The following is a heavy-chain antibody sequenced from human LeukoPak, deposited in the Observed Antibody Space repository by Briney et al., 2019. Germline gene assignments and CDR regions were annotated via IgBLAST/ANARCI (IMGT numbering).Heavy chain of an antibody. CDR1: GFTFNNYA. Sequence: GGSLRLSCAASGFTFNNYAMYWVRQAPGKGLERVSGIFGSGGSAHYADSVKGRFTISRDNSKNTVYLQMGSLRVEDTAVYYCGKTTTGYSSGRYPGWPVDYWGQGTLVTVSS. CDR3: GKTTTGYSSGRYPGWPVDY. CDR2: IFGSGGSA. D-gene: IGHD6-19*01. V-gene: IGHV3-23*01. J-gene: IGHJ4*02.